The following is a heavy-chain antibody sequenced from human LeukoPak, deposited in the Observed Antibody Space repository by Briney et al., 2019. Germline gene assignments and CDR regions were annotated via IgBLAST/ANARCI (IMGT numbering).Heavy chain of an antibody. CDR1: GGSFSGYY. Sequence: SETLSLTCAVYGGSFSGYYWSWIRQPPGKGLEWIGEINHSGSTNYNPSLKSRVTISVDTSKNQFSLKLSSVTAADTAVYYCARGRYDSSGYYLDYWGQGTLVTVSS. V-gene: IGHV4-34*01. D-gene: IGHD3-22*01. CDR3: ARGRYDSSGYYLDY. J-gene: IGHJ4*02. CDR2: INHSGST.